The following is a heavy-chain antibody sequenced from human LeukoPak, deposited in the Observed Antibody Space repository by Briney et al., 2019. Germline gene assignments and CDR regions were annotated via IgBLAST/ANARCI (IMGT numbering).Heavy chain of an antibody. V-gene: IGHV4-61*02. D-gene: IGHD4-17*01. CDR1: GGSISSGSYY. J-gene: IGHJ6*03. Sequence: SETLSLTCTVSGGSISSGSYYWSWIRQPAGKGLEWIGRIYTSGSTNYNPSLKSRVTISVDTSKNQFSLKLSSVTAADTAVYYCARAGDYDYGYYYYYMDVWGKGTTVTVSS. CDR2: IYTSGST. CDR3: ARAGDYDYGYYYYYMDV.